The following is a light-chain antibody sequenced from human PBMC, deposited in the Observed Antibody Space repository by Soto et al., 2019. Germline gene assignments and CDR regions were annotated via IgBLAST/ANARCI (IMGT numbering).Light chain of an antibody. Sequence: EIVLTQSPGTLSLSPGERATLSCRASQSVSSNYLAWFQQKPGQAPRLLIYGASSRATGIPDRFSGSGSGTDFTLTINRLEPEDFAVYYCQHYGSSPFTFGPGTKVDIK. CDR2: GAS. CDR1: QSVSSNY. V-gene: IGKV3-20*01. J-gene: IGKJ3*01. CDR3: QHYGSSPFT.